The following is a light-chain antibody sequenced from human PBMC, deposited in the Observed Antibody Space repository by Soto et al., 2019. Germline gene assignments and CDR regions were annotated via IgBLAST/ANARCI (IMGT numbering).Light chain of an antibody. CDR3: QQYGYPQLT. CDR1: QSISSNY. V-gene: IGKV3-20*01. Sequence: IVLTQSPGTLSLSPGETVTLSCRASQSISSNYVAWFQHKPGQAPRLLIYGASSRAPGIPERXXXXXXXXXXXXTINRLEPEDSAVFYCQQYGYPQLTFGGGTKVEIK. CDR2: GAS. J-gene: IGKJ4*01.